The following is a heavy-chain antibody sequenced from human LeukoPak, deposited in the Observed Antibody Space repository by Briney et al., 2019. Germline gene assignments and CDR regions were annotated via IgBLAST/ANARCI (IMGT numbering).Heavy chain of an antibody. J-gene: IGHJ4*02. CDR2: ISYNGSQT. CDR3: VRDRGGSGWYYFDC. V-gene: IGHV3-64*01. CDR1: GFTFSIYA. Sequence: GGSLRLSCAASGFTFSIYAMHWVRQAPGKGLEHVSGISYNGSQTYYGNSVKGRFTISRDNAKNTLYLQMASLRAEDMAVYYCVRDRGGSGWYYFDCWGQGTQVTVSS. D-gene: IGHD6-19*01.